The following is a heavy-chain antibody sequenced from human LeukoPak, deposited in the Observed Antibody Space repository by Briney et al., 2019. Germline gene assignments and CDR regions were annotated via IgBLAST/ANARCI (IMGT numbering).Heavy chain of an antibody. Sequence: SETLSLTCTVSGGSISSGSYYWSWIRQPAGQGLEWIGRIYTSGSTNYNPSLKSRVTISVDTSKNQFSLKLSSVTAADTAVYYCARLFYYDSSGYYLDYWGQGTLVTVSS. CDR3: ARLFYYDSSGYYLDY. V-gene: IGHV4-61*02. CDR1: GGSISSGSYY. J-gene: IGHJ4*02. CDR2: IYTSGST. D-gene: IGHD3-22*01.